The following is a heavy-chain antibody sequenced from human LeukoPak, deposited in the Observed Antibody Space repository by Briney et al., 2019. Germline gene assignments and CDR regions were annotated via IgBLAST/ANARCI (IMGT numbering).Heavy chain of an antibody. CDR1: GFTFGDYA. V-gene: IGHV3-15*01. CDR2: IRSKTDGGTA. CDR3: STDAMH. J-gene: IGHJ4*02. Sequence: PGGSLRLSCTASGFTFGDYAMSWFRQAPGKGLEWVGRIRSKTDGGTADYAAPVKGRFTISRDDAENSLYLLMNSLKTEDTGVYYCSTDAMHWGQGAQVTVSS.